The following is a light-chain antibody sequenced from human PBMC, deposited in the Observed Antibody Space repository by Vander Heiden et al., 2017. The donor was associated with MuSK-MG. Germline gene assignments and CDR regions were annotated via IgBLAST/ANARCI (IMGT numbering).Light chain of an antibody. CDR3: AAWDDSLSVLGC. Sequence: QSVLTQPPSASGTPGQRVTISCSGSSSNIGSNYVYWYQQLPGTAPKLLIYRNNQRPSGVPDRFSGSESGTSASLAISGLRSEDEADYYCAAWDDSLSVLGCFGGGTKLTVL. J-gene: IGLJ2*01. V-gene: IGLV1-47*01. CDR2: RNN. CDR1: SSNIGSNY.